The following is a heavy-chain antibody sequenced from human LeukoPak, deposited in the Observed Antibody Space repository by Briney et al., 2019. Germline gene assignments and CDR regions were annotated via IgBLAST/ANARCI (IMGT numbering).Heavy chain of an antibody. CDR1: GYSISSGYY. CDR2: IYHSGST. D-gene: IGHD5-24*01. V-gene: IGHV4-38-2*02. Sequence: PSESLSLTCTVSGYSISSGYYWGWIRQPPGTGLEWIGSIYHSGSTYYNPSLKSRVTISVDTSKNQFSLKLSSVTAADTAVYYCARVTPMATIVYWGQGTLVTVSS. CDR3: ARVTPMATIVY. J-gene: IGHJ4*02.